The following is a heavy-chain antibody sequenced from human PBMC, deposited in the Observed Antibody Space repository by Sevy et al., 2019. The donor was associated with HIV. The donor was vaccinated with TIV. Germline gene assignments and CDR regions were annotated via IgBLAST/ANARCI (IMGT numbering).Heavy chain of an antibody. J-gene: IGHJ3*02. CDR3: ARVTGTEARDAFDI. V-gene: IGHV3-21*01. CDR2: ISSSYGYI. D-gene: IGHD1-1*01. CDR1: GFTFSTYS. Sequence: GGSLRLSCAASGFTFSTYSMNWVRQAPGKGLEWVSSISSSYGYIYYADSVKGRFTISRDNAKKSLYLQMNSLRAEDTAIYYCARVTGTEARDAFDIWGQGTMVTVS.